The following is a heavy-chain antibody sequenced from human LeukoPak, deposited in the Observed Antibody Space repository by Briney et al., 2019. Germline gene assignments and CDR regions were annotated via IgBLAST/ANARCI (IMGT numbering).Heavy chain of an antibody. J-gene: IGHJ4*02. D-gene: IGHD6-13*01. CDR3: ATGSNWYFDY. Sequence: GGTLRLSCAASGFTLSTYGMTWVRQAPGKGLEWVSHISGSDGSTNYADSVKGRFTISRDNSKNTLYLQMNSLRAEDTAVYYCATGSNWYFDYWGQGTLVTVSS. CDR2: ISGSDGST. V-gene: IGHV3-23*01. CDR1: GFTLSTYG.